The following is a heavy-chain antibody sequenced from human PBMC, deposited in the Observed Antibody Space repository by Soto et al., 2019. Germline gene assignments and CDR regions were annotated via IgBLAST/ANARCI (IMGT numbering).Heavy chain of an antibody. D-gene: IGHD3-10*01. CDR3: ARGGMVRGVIITPDYYYGMDV. CDR2: INPSGGST. CDR1: GGTFSSYA. V-gene: IGHV1-46*03. J-gene: IGHJ6*02. Sequence: RASVKVSCKASGGTFSSYAISWVRQAPGQGLEWMGIINPSGGSTSYAQKFQGRVTMTRDTSTSTVYMELSSLRSEDTSVYYCARGGMVRGVIITPDYYYGMDVWG.